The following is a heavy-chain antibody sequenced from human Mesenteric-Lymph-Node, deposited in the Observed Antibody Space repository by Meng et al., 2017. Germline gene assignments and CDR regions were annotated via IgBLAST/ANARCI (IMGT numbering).Heavy chain of an antibody. V-gene: IGHV4-39*07. CDR2: IYYSGTT. CDR1: GGSISSSGYY. Sequence: GSLRLSCTVSGGSISSSGYYWGWFRQPPGKGLEWIGTIYYSGTTYYSPSLKSRVTISVDTSKNQFSLKLSSVTAADTAVYYCARDDRGDDDYGGNSNYYYGMDVWGQGTTVTVSS. J-gene: IGHJ6*02. CDR3: ARDDRGDDDYGGNSNYYYGMDV. D-gene: IGHD4-23*01.